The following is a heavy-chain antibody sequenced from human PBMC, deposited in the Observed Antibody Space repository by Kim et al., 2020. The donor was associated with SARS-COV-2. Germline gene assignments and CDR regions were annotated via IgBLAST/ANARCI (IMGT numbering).Heavy chain of an antibody. CDR3: ARGTYYYGSGSYRPDAFDI. V-gene: IGHV4-4*07. CDR2: IYTSGST. CDR1: GGSISSYY. Sequence: SETLSLTCTVSGGSISSYYWSWIRQPAGKGLEWIGRIYTSGSTNYNPSLKSRVTMSVDTSKNQFSLKLSSVTAADTAVYYCARGTYYYGSGSYRPDAFDIWGQGTMVTVSS. D-gene: IGHD3-10*01. J-gene: IGHJ3*02.